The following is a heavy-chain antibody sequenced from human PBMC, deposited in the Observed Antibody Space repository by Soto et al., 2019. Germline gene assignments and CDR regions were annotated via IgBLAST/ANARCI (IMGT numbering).Heavy chain of an antibody. Sequence: QVQLVESGGGVVQPGRSLRLSCAASDFTFSDYVMHWVRQAPGKGLEWVARISYDGNYKYYADPVKGRFTISRDTSKNTLFLQMNRLKAEDTAVYYCAKDRGQYCSGGSGLLFDDWGQGTLVTVSS. D-gene: IGHD2-15*01. CDR2: ISYDGNYK. CDR1: DFTFSDYV. CDR3: AKDRGQYCSGGSGLLFDD. J-gene: IGHJ4*02. V-gene: IGHV3-30*18.